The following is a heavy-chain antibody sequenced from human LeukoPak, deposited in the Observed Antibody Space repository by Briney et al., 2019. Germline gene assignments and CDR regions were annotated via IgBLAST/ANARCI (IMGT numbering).Heavy chain of an antibody. V-gene: IGHV3-21*01. CDR2: ISSSSSYT. J-gene: IGHJ4*02. CDR1: GFTFNSYS. Sequence: PGGSLRLSCAASGFTFNSYSMNWVRQAPGKGLEWVSAISSSSSYTYYADSVKGRFTISRDNAKNSLYLQMNSLRAEDTAVYYCARDRNYDGSVYYEDDYFDYWGQGTLVTVSS. CDR3: ARDRNYDGSVYYEDDYFDY. D-gene: IGHD3-22*01.